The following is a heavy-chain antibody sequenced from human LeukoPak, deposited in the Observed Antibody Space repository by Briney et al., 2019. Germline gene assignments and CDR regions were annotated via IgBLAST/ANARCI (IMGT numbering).Heavy chain of an antibody. D-gene: IGHD3-22*01. CDR3: AKMIAPSYYYDSSQSAFDI. CDR2: ISGSGGST. Sequence: PGGSLRLSCAASGFTFSSYAMSWVRQAPGKGLEWVSAISGSGGSTYYADSVKGRFTISRDNSKNTLYLQMNSLRAEDTAVYYCAKMIAPSYYYDSSQSAFDIWGQGTMVTVSS. CDR1: GFTFSSYA. J-gene: IGHJ3*02. V-gene: IGHV3-23*01.